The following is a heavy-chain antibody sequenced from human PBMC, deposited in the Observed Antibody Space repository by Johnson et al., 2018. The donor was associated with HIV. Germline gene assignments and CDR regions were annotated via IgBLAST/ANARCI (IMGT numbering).Heavy chain of an antibody. CDR1: GFTFSSYA. V-gene: IGHV3-33*01. CDR3: ARERGYSSVLWKLSEAAFDI. J-gene: IGHJ3*02. Sequence: QVQLVESGGGVVQPGRSLRLSCAASGFTFSSYAMHWVRQAPGKGLEWVAFIRYDGTNNYYADSVRGRFTISRDNAKKSLYLQMNSLRAEDTAVYYCARERGYSSVLWKLSEAAFDIWGQGTMVTVSS. D-gene: IGHD6-19*01. CDR2: IRYDGTNN.